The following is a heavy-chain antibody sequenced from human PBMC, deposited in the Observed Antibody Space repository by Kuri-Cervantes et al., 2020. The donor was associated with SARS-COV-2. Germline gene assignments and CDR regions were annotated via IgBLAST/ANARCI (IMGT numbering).Heavy chain of an antibody. V-gene: IGHV3-23*03. Sequence: GVSLKIPCPASGFPFRSYAMSWVRQAPGKGLEWVSVIYSGGSSTYYADAVKGRFSISRDNSKNTLYLQMNSLRAEDTAVYYCAKDREVHDYGGSFDYWGQGTLVTVSS. J-gene: IGHJ4*02. CDR3: AKDREVHDYGGSFDY. CDR2: IYSGGSST. CDR1: GFPFRSYA. D-gene: IGHD4-17*01.